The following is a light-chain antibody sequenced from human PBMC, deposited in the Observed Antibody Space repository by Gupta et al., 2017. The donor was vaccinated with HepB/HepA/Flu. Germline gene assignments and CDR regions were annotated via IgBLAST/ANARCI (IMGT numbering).Light chain of an antibody. Sequence: QSVLPKPPSTSGTHGQRVTISCSGSSSNIGSNTVNWYQQLPGTAPKLFIYSNNQRPSGVPDRFSGSKSGTSASLAISGLQSEDEADYYCAAWDDSLNGPVFGGGTKLTVL. V-gene: IGLV1-44*01. J-gene: IGLJ3*02. CDR2: SNN. CDR3: AAWDDSLNGPV. CDR1: SSNIGSNT.